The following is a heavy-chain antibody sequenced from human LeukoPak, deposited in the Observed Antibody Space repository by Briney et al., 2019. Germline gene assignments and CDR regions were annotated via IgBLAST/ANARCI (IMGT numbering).Heavy chain of an antibody. V-gene: IGHV3-30*18. CDR1: GFTFSSYG. D-gene: IGHD3-10*01. CDR2: ISYDGSNK. CDR3: AKELGEWLGELRWDY. Sequence: GGSLRLSCAASGFTFSSYGMHWVRQAPGKGLEWVAVISYDGSNKYYADSVKGRFTISRDNSKNTLYLQMNSLRAEDTAVYYCAKELGEWLGELRWDYWGQGTLVTVSS. J-gene: IGHJ4*02.